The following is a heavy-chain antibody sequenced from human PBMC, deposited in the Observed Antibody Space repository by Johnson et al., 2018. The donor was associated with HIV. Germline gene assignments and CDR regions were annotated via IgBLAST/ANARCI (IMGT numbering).Heavy chain of an antibody. V-gene: IGHV3-66*03. CDR3: AVGIQLWFASEGDAFDI. CDR2: IYSGGST. D-gene: IGHD5-18*01. CDR1: DFTVSSNY. J-gene: IGHJ3*02. Sequence: VQLVESGGRLIQPGGSLRLSCTASDFTVSSNYMSWVRQAPGKGLEWVSVIYSGGSTYYADSVKGRFTISRDNSKNTVYLLMNYLTPEDTAMYYCAVGIQLWFASEGDAFDIWGQGAMVSVSS.